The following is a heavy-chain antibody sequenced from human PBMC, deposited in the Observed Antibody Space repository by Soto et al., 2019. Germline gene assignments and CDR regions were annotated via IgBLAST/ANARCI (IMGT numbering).Heavy chain of an antibody. D-gene: IGHD3-9*01. V-gene: IGHV3-30-3*01. CDR1: GFTFSSYA. CDR2: ISYDGSNK. CDR3: ARDRYYDILTGSLGY. Sequence: GGSLRLSCAASGFTFSSYAMHWVRQAPGKGLEWLAVISYDGSNKYYADSVKGRFTISRDNSKNTLYLQMNSLRAEDTAVYYCARDRYYDILTGSLGYWGQGTLVTVSS. J-gene: IGHJ4*02.